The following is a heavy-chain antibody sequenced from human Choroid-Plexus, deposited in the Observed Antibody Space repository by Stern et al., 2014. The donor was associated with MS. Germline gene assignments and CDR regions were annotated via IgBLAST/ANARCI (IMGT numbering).Heavy chain of an antibody. CDR3: AKDRQYLTYFFDH. CDR2: VSYDGSNK. CDR1: GFTFGSCA. Sequence: VQLVESDGGVVQPGRPLRLSCVASGFTFGSCAMHWVRQAPGKGLEWVAGVSYDGSNKYYADSVKGRFTISRDNSQNTLYMQMSSLRPEDTAVYYCAKDRQYLTYFFDHWGQGSLVTVSS. D-gene: IGHD2/OR15-2a*01. J-gene: IGHJ5*02. V-gene: IGHV3-30*18.